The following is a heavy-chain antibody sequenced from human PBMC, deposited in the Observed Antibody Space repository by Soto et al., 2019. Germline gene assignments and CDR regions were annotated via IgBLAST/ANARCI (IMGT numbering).Heavy chain of an antibody. CDR2: ITGSGGST. CDR3: AKDVVIAPQYY. J-gene: IGHJ4*02. V-gene: IGHV3-23*01. D-gene: IGHD6-6*01. Sequence: GSLRLSCAASGFTFSSYAMSWVRQAPGKGLEWVSAITGSGGSTYYADSVKGRFTISRDNSKDTLYLQMNSLRAEDTAVYYCAKDVVIAPQYYWGQGTLVTVSS. CDR1: GFTFSSYA.